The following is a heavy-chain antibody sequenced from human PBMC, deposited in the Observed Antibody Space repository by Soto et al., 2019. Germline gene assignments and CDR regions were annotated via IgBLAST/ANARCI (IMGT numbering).Heavy chain of an antibody. CDR2: INPNSGGT. CDR3: AREFYGDTAMANNYFNY. J-gene: IGHJ4*02. CDR1: GYTFTGYY. V-gene: IGHV1-2*04. D-gene: IGHD5-18*01. Sequence: GASVKVSCKASGYTFTGYYMHWVRQAPGQGLEWMGWINPNSGGTNYAQKFQGWVTMTRDTSISTAYMELSRLRSDDTAVYYSAREFYGDTAMANNYFNYWGQGTLVTVSS.